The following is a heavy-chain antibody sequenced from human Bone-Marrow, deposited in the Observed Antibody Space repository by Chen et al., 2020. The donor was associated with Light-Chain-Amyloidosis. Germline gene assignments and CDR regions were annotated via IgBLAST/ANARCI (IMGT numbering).Heavy chain of an antibody. V-gene: IGHV3-23*04. Sequence: EVQLVESGGAFVQPGGSLRLSWAVSGFTFSSCTMNWVRQAPGKGLEWVSSISGSGYTTYYAESVKGRFTISRDNSRDTLYLQMNSLGAEDTAIYYCAKDIIGSYGMDVWGQRTTVTVSS. CDR2: ISGSGYTT. CDR3: AKDIIGSYGMDV. J-gene: IGHJ6*02. CDR1: GFTFSSCT. D-gene: IGHD2-15*01.